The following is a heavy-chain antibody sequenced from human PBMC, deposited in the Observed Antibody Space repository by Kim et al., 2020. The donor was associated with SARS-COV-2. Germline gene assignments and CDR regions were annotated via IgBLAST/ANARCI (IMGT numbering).Heavy chain of an antibody. V-gene: IGHV4-34*01. CDR2: INHSGST. CDR3: SRRSSAYYDSSHWFAFVI. D-gene: IGHD3-22*01. Sequence: SETLYLTCAVYGGSFSGYYWSWIRQPPGKGLEWIGDINHSGSTNYNPSLKNRVSISADTSTNQYSLKLSSVTAADTAVYYCSRRSSAYYDSSHWFAFVILGPGRMVTLSS. CDR1: GGSFSGYY. J-gene: IGHJ3*02.